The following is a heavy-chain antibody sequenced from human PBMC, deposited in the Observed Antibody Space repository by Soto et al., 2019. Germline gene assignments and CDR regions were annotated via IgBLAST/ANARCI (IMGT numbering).Heavy chain of an antibody. J-gene: IGHJ3*02. CDR3: ARLAMVRGVIIFGDAFDI. CDR2: ISAYNGNT. V-gene: IGHV1-18*01. Sequence: ASVNVSCKASGYTFTSYGISWVRQAPGQGLEWMGWISAYNGNTNYAQKLQGRVTMTTDTSTSTAYMELRSLRSDDTAVYYCARLAMVRGVIIFGDAFDIWGQGTMVTVSS. D-gene: IGHD3-10*01. CDR1: GYTFTSYG.